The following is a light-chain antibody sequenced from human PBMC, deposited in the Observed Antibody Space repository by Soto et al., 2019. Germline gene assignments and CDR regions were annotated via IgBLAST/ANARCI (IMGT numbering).Light chain of an antibody. V-gene: IGLV1-40*01. Sequence: QSVLTQPPSVSGAPGQRVTISCTGSSSNIGASYAVHWYQQLPGTAPKLLIYGNSNRPSGVPDRFSGSKSGTSASLAITGLQDEDEADYYCQSYDSSLSGSVFGGGTKLTVL. J-gene: IGLJ3*02. CDR2: GNS. CDR1: SSNIGASYA. CDR3: QSYDSSLSGSV.